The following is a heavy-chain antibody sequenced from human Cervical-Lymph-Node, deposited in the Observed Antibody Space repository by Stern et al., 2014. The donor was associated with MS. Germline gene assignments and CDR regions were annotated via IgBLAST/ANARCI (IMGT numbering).Heavy chain of an antibody. V-gene: IGHV4-59*11. CDR1: GDTITSHF. J-gene: IGHJ5*02. CDR2: IYYRGTT. Sequence: VQLVESGPGLLRPSETLSLTCRVSGDTITSHFWSWVRQPPGKGLEWIGYIYYRGTTNYNASLNGRVAISIDTSKTQFSLRLTSLTSADTAVYYCARATDLWGQGTLVTVSS. CDR3: ARATDL.